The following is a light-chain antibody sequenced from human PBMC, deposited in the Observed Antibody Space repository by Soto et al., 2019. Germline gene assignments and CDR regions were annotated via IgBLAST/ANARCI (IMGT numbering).Light chain of an antibody. V-gene: IGKV2-30*02. CDR1: QSLIHSDGNTY. J-gene: IGKJ1*01. Sequence: DVVMTQSPLSLPVTLGQPASISCRSSQSLIHSDGNTYLNWFQQRPGQSPRRLIYKVSDRDSGGPDRFSGSGSGTDFTLKISRMEAEDIGVYYCMQGTRWPWTFGQGTEVEIK. CDR3: MQGTRWPWT. CDR2: KVS.